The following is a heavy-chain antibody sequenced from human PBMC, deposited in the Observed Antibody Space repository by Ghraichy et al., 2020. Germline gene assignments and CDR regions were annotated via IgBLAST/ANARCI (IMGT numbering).Heavy chain of an antibody. Sequence: GGSLRLSCAASGFTFSNAWMSWVRQAPGKGLEWVGRIKSKTDGGTTDYAAPVKGRFTISRDDSKNTLYLQMNSLKTEDTAVYYCTTPYYYYYDSSGYYRDDYWGQGTLVTISS. D-gene: IGHD3-22*01. V-gene: IGHV3-15*01. J-gene: IGHJ4*02. CDR2: IKSKTDGGTT. CDR3: TTPYYYYYDSSGYYRDDY. CDR1: GFTFSNAW.